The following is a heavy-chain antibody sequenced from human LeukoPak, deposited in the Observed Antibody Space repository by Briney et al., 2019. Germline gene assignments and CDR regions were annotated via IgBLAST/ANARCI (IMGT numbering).Heavy chain of an antibody. J-gene: IGHJ2*01. CDR1: GFTFSSYA. CDR2: ISGSGGST. CDR3: ARGRNYRNYSWYFDL. V-gene: IGHV3-23*01. Sequence: GGSLRLSCAASGFTFSSYAMSWVRQAPGKGLEWVSAISGSGGSTYYADSVKGRFTISRDNSKNTLYLQMNSLRAEDTAVYYCARGRNYRNYSWYFDLWGRGTLVTVSS. D-gene: IGHD1-7*01.